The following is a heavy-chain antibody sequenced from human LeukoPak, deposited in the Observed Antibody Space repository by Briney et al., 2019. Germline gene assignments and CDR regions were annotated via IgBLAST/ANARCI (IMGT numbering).Heavy chain of an antibody. V-gene: IGHV3-7*01. J-gene: IGHJ4*02. CDR3: ARDTWNYLLDY. CDR2: IKPDGSRE. Sequence: GGSLRLSCAASGFSFSTYWMTWVRQAPGKGLEWVAHIKPDGSREDYVDSVKGRFTISRDNAKNSLYLQMNNLRVEDTAIYYCARDTWNYLLDYWGQGILVTVSS. D-gene: IGHD3-10*01. CDR1: GFSFSTYW.